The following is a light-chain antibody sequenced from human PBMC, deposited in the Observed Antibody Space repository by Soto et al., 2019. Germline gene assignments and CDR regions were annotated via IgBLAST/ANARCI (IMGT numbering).Light chain of an antibody. CDR1: QRSLYNSNNKNY. V-gene: IGKV4-1*01. CDR2: WAA. Sequence: DIVMTQSPDSLAVSLGESATINCKSSQRSLYNSNNKNYLAWYQQRPGQPPKLLIYWAATRESGVPDRFSGSGSGTDFTLTISRLQAEDVAVYYCQQYYTTPLTFGGGTKVDIK. CDR3: QQYYTTPLT. J-gene: IGKJ4*01.